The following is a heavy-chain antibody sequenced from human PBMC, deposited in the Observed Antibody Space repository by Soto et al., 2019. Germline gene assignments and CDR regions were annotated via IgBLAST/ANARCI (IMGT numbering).Heavy chain of an antibody. V-gene: IGHV1-69*18. D-gene: IGHD5-18*01. CDR1: GGTFSRSG. J-gene: IGHJ6*02. Sequence: QVQLVQSGTEVKKPGASVKVSCKASGGTFSRSGFHWVRQAPGQGLEWMGMIVPSVETTNYAQKFQARVTISADQFTSTVYMELRSLRSEDTAVYYCARWPQPPDTADPYAVDVWGQGNRVIVSS. CDR2: IVPSVETT. CDR3: ARWPQPPDTADPYAVDV.